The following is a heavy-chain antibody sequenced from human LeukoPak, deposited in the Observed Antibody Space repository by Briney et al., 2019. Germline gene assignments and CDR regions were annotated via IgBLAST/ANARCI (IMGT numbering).Heavy chain of an antibody. CDR1: GGSISSYY. CDR3: ARAGRVQLWLYEY. CDR2: IYYSGST. J-gene: IGHJ4*02. V-gene: IGHV4-59*01. Sequence: SETLSLTCTVSGGSISSYYWSWIRQPPGKGLEWIGNIYYSGSTNYNPSLKSRVTISVDTSKNQFSLKLSSVTAADTAVYYCARAGRVQLWLYEYWGQGTLVIVSS. D-gene: IGHD5-18*01.